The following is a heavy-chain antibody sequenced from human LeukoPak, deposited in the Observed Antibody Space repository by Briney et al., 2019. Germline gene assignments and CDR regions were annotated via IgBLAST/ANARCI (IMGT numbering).Heavy chain of an antibody. Sequence: SETLSLTCTVSGGSISSYYWSWIRQPPGKGLEWIGYIYYSGSTNYNPSLKSRVTISVDTSKNQFSLKLSSVTAADTAVYYCAREGSAVYNWSDPWGQGTLVTVSS. CDR1: GGSISSYY. D-gene: IGHD2-15*01. J-gene: IGHJ5*02. CDR2: IYYSGST. CDR3: AREGSAVYNWSDP. V-gene: IGHV4-59*01.